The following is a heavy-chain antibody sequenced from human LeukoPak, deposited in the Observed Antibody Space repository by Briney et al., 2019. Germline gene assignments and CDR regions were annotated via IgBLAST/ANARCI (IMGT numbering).Heavy chain of an antibody. J-gene: IGHJ4*02. CDR2: INPNSGDT. Sequence: ASVKVSCKASGYTFTAYYMHWVRQAPGQGLEWMGRINPNSGDTNYAQKFQGRVTMTRDTSISTAYMEVSSLRSEDTAVYYCARSRRDGYNHFDYWGQGTLVTVSS. CDR3: ARSRRDGYNHFDY. D-gene: IGHD5-24*01. V-gene: IGHV1-2*06. CDR1: GYTFTAYY.